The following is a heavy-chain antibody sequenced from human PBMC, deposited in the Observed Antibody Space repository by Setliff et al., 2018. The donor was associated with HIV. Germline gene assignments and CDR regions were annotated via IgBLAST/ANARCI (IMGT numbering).Heavy chain of an antibody. CDR3: VKSTSWDLRGWLH. V-gene: IGHV1-18*01. Sequence: ASVKVSCKPSGYTFTTYGLSWVRQAPGQGLEWMGWISTYSDETSYSQNLQGRLTMTTDTSTGTAYMELRSLRSDDTAVYYCVKSTSWDLRGWLHWGQGTPVTVSS. CDR1: GYTFTTYG. J-gene: IGHJ4*02. D-gene: IGHD6-19*01. CDR2: ISTYSDET.